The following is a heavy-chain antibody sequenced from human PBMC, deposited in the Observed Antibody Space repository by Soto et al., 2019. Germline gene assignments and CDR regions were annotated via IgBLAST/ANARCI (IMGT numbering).Heavy chain of an antibody. CDR3: GRVGDEWDLKRKWVY. Sequence: PSETLSLTCAAYGGSFSGSYWTWIRQAPGKGLEWIGEINHSGSIDYNPSLKSRVTMSVDTSKNQSSPKLMSVTAADTAVYCCGRVGDEWDLKRKWVYWGQGTLVMVSS. V-gene: IGHV4-34*01. J-gene: IGHJ4*02. CDR1: GGSFSGSY. D-gene: IGHD1-26*01. CDR2: INHSGSI.